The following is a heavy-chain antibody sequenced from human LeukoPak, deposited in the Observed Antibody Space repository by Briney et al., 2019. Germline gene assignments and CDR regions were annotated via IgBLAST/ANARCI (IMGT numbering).Heavy chain of an antibody. Sequence: ASVKVSCKASAYTYTTDGISWVRQAPGQGLEWMGWIDTYSGKTNYAQNFQGRVTMTSDTSTSTAYMELRSLRSDDTAVYYCARDRGIAEADSFDSWGQGTLVTVSS. J-gene: IGHJ5*01. CDR3: ARDRGIAEADSFDS. V-gene: IGHV1-18*01. CDR1: AYTYTTDG. D-gene: IGHD6-13*01. CDR2: IDTYSGKT.